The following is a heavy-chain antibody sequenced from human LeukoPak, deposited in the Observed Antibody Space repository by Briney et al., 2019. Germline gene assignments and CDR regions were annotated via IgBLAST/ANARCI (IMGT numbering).Heavy chain of an antibody. D-gene: IGHD2-21*02. Sequence: GASVKVSCKASGYTFTSYGISWVRQAPGQGLEWMGWISASNGNTNYAQKLQGRVTMTTDTSTSTAYMELRSLRSDDTAVYYCARLNIVVVTANYYYYYGMDVWGQGTTVTVSS. CDR2: ISASNGNT. V-gene: IGHV1-18*01. CDR3: ARLNIVVVTANYYYYYGMDV. CDR1: GYTFTSYG. J-gene: IGHJ6*02.